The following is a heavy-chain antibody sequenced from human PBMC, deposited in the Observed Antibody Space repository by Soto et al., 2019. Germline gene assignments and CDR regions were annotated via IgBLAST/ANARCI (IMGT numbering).Heavy chain of an antibody. Sequence: PEGSLRLSYAASVFTYRSSAMSWFPQAPGKGLEWVSAISGSGGSTYYADSVKGRFTISRDNSKNTLYLQMNSLRAEDTAVYYCAKSPDVVVVIGFDYWGQGTLVTVSS. CDR1: VFTYRSSA. J-gene: IGHJ4*02. V-gene: IGHV3-23*01. CDR3: AKSPDVVVVIGFDY. CDR2: ISGSGGST. D-gene: IGHD3-22*01.